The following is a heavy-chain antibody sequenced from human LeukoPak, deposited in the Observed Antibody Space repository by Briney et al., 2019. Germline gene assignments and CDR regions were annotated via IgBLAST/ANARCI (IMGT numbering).Heavy chain of an antibody. Sequence: PGGSLRLSCAASGFTVSSNYMSWVRQAPGKGLEWVSAISGSGGSTYYADSVKGRFTISRDNSKNTLYLQMNSLRAEDTAVYYCARRAGGYSHPYDYWGQGILVTVSS. CDR1: GFTVSSNY. CDR2: ISGSGGST. J-gene: IGHJ4*02. CDR3: ARRAGGYSHPYDY. D-gene: IGHD4-23*01. V-gene: IGHV3-23*01.